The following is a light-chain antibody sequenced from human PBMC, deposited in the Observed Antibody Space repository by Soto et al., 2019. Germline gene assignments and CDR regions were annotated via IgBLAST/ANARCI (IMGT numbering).Light chain of an antibody. CDR3: QQYGSSPRGT. CDR2: GAS. CDR1: QSVSSSY. V-gene: IGKV3-20*01. J-gene: IGKJ1*01. Sequence: EIVLTQSPGTLSLSPGERATLSCRASQSVSSSYLAWNQQKPGQAPRLLIYGASSRATGIPDRFSGSRSGTDFTLTLSRLEPEDFALYYCQQYGSSPRGTFGQGTK.